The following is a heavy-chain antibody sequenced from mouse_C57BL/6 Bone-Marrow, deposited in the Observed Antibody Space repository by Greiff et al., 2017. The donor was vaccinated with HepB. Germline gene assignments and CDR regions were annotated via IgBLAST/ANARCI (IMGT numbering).Heavy chain of an antibody. CDR1: GYTFTSYW. CDR3: ARSFRIYYGSSYHYAMDY. J-gene: IGHJ4*01. Sequence: VQLQQPGAELVMPGASVKLSCKASGYTFTSYWMHWVKQRPGQGLEWIGEIDPSDSYTNYNQKFKGKSTLTVDKSSSTAYMQLSSLTSEDSAVYYCARSFRIYYGSSYHYAMDYWGQGTSVTVSS. D-gene: IGHD1-1*01. CDR2: IDPSDSYT. V-gene: IGHV1-69*01.